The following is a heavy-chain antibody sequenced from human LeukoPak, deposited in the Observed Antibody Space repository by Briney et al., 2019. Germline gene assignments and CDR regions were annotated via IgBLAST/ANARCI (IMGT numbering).Heavy chain of an antibody. Sequence: GGSLRLSCAASGFIVSNNYMNWVRQAPGKGLEWVSAISGSGGSTYYADSVKGRFTISRDNSKNTLYLQMNSLRAEDTAVYYCAKDAGYCSSTSCTSYYYYMDVWGKGTTVTVSS. D-gene: IGHD2-2*01. V-gene: IGHV3-23*01. J-gene: IGHJ6*03. CDR2: ISGSGGST. CDR1: GFIVSNNY. CDR3: AKDAGYCSSTSCTSYYYYMDV.